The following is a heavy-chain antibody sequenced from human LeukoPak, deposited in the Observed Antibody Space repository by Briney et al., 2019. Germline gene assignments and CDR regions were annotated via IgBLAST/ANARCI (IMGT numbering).Heavy chain of an antibody. CDR1: GFTFSSYD. V-gene: IGHV3-13*01. CDR3: AGAERRPGYSSSWYYYYYGMDV. CDR2: IGTAGDT. D-gene: IGHD6-13*01. Sequence: PGGSLRLSCAASGFTFSSYDMHWVRQATGKGLEWVSAIGTAGDTYYPGSVKGRFTISRENAKNSLYLQMNSLRAGDTAVYYCAGAERRPGYSSSWYYYYYGMDVWGQGTTVTVSS. J-gene: IGHJ6*02.